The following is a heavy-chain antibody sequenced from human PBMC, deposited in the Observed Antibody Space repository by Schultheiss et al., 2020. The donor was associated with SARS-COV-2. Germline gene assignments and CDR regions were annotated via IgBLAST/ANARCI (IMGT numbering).Heavy chain of an antibody. CDR2: ISYDGSNK. D-gene: IGHD2-2*03. J-gene: IGHJ6*02. CDR1: GFTFSSYA. V-gene: IGHV3-30-3*01. Sequence: GGSLRLSCAASGFTFSSYAMHWVRQAPGKGLEWVAVISYDGSNKYYADSVKGRFTISRDNSKNTLYLQMNSLRAEDTAVYYCAKDQMDIVVVPAAITGDYYYGMDVWGQGTTVTVSS. CDR3: AKDQMDIVVVPAAITGDYYYGMDV.